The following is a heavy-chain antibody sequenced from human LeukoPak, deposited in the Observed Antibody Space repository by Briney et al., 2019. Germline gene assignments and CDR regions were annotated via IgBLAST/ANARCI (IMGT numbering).Heavy chain of an antibody. D-gene: IGHD3-22*01. V-gene: IGHV3-11*04. CDR2: ISSSGTTI. CDR3: ARGGLYYYDSSGYYRERRAFDI. Sequence: GGSLRLSCAASGFTFSDYYMSWIRQAPGKGLEWVSYISSSGTTIYYADSVKGRFTMSRDNAKNSLYLQMNRLRAEDTAVYYCARGGLYYYDSSGYYRERRAFDIWGQGTMVTVSS. J-gene: IGHJ3*02. CDR1: GFTFSDYY.